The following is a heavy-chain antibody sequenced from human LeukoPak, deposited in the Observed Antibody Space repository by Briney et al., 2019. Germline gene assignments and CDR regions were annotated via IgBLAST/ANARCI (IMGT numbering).Heavy chain of an antibody. CDR1: GITFNSYW. CDR3: AKVKYSGYDLNAFDI. CDR2: INIDGSGK. V-gene: IGHV3-74*01. Sequence: GGSLRLSCAASGITFNSYWMHWVRQAPGKGLVWVSRINIDGSGKTYADSVKGRFTISRDNAKNTLYLQMNSLRAEDTAVYYCAKVKYSGYDLNAFDIWGQGTMVTVSS. J-gene: IGHJ3*02. D-gene: IGHD5-12*01.